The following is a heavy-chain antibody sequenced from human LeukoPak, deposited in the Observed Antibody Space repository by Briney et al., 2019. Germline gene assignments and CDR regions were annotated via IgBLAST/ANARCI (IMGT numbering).Heavy chain of an antibody. J-gene: IGHJ3*02. D-gene: IGHD3-10*01. CDR3: ASGRITMVRGAYYAFDI. CDR2: ISAYNGNT. CDR1: GYTFTSYG. Sequence: ASVKVSCKASGYTFTSYGISWVRRAPGQGLEWMGWISAYNGNTNYAQKLQGRVTMTTDTSTSTAYMELRSLRSDDTAVYYCASGRITMVRGAYYAFDIWGQGTMVTVSS. V-gene: IGHV1-18*01.